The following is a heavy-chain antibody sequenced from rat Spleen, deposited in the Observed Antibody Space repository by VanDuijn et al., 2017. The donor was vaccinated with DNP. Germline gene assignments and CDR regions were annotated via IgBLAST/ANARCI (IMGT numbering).Heavy chain of an antibody. CDR2: INGDGGST. J-gene: IGHJ2*01. V-gene: IGHV5-58*01. D-gene: IGHD1-11*01. CDR3: TTRGNYGGYDY. CDR1: GFTFSSYW. Sequence: EVQLVETGGGLVQPGRSLKLSCVASGFTFSSYWMYWIRQAPGKGLEWVASINGDGGSTYYPDSVKGRFPISRDNAEDTVYLQMDSLRSEDSATYYCTTRGNYGGYDYWGQGVMVTVSS.